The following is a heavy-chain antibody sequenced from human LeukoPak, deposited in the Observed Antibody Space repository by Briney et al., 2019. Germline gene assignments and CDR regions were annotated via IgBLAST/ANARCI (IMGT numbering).Heavy chain of an antibody. CDR3: ARVKGAVAGTYFDY. V-gene: IGHV3-21*01. CDR1: RFTFSSDS. CDR2: ISSSSSYI. Sequence: GGSLRLSCAASRFTFSSDSMNWVRQAPGKGLEWVSSISSSSSYIYYADSVKGRFTISRDNAKNSLYLQMNSLRAEDTAVYYCARVKGAVAGTYFDYWGQGTLVTVSS. J-gene: IGHJ4*02. D-gene: IGHD6-19*01.